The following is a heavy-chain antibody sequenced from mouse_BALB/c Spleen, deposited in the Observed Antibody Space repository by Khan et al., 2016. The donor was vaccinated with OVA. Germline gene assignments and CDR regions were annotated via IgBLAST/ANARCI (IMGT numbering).Heavy chain of an antibody. CDR1: GYSITSDYA. V-gene: IGHV3-2*02. CDR2: IRYSGST. J-gene: IGHJ4*01. D-gene: IGHD2-2*01. Sequence: EVQLQESGPGLVKPSQSLSLTCTVTGYSITSDYAWNWIRQFPGNKLEWMGYIRYSGSTNYNPSLKSRISITRDTSKNQFFLQLNSVTTEDTATXYCGRYGSRYNYAMDYWGQGTSVTVSS. CDR3: GRYGSRYNYAMDY.